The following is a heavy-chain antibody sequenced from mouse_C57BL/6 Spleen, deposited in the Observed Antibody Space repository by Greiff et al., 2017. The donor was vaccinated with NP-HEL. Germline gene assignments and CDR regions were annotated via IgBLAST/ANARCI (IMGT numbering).Heavy chain of an antibody. V-gene: IGHV1-82*01. CDR3: AEEGERDYEWYFDV. Sequence: QVQLQQSGPELVKPGASVKISCKASGYAFSSSWMNWVKQRPGKGLEWIGRIYPGDGDTNYNGKFKGKATLTADKSSSIAYMQLSSLTSEDSAVYFCAEEGERDYEWYFDVWGTGTTVTVSS. D-gene: IGHD2-4*01. CDR1: GYAFSSSW. CDR2: IYPGDGDT. J-gene: IGHJ1*03.